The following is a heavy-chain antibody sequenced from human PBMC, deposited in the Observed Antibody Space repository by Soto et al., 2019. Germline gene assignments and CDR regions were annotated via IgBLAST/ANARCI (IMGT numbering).Heavy chain of an antibody. Sequence: NPGGSLRLSCATSGFTFNNAWMNWVRQAPGKGLEWVGRIKSNPAGGTVDYTAPVKGRFTISRDDSENTLYLQMDSLRPEDTAVYYCATSRASCFCFDYWGQGA. CDR1: GFTFNNAW. J-gene: IGHJ4*02. D-gene: IGHD2-2*01. CDR2: IKSNPAGGTV. CDR3: ATSRASCFCFDY. V-gene: IGHV3-15*01.